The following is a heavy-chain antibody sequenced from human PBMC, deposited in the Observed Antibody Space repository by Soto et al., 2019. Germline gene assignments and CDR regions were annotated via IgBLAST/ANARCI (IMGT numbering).Heavy chain of an antibody. V-gene: IGHV3-30*18. CDR3: AKRLLRGTTLSVLDY. CDR1: GFTFSSFG. CDR2: LSYDGSKE. D-gene: IGHD4-17*01. Sequence: GGSLRLSCAVAGFTFSSFGMHWVRQAPGKGLEWVALLSYDGSKEYYADSVKGRFSVSRDNSKNTLYLQMNSLRVEDTAVYFCAKRLLRGTTLSVLDYWGRGTLVTVSS. J-gene: IGHJ4*02.